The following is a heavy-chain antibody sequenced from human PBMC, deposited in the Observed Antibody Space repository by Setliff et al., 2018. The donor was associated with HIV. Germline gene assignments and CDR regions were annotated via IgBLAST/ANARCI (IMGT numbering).Heavy chain of an antibody. Sequence: PSETLSLTCAVSGGSISSGSYYWNWIRQPAGKGLEWIGHIYTSGITNYCPSLKRRVTISLDTSKNHFSLKLSNVTAADTAVYYCARFRTYYDILTVVGTDAFDIWGQGTLVTVSS. CDR3: ARFRTYYDILTVVGTDAFDI. D-gene: IGHD3-9*01. CDR1: GGSISSGSYY. CDR2: IYTSGIT. J-gene: IGHJ3*02. V-gene: IGHV4-61*09.